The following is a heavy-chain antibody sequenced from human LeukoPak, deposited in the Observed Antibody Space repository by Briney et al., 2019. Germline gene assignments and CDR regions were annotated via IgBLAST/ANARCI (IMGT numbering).Heavy chain of an antibody. D-gene: IGHD3-16*02. J-gene: IGHJ5*02. CDR1: GGSISRGVYY. Sequence: SQTLSLTCDVSGGSISRGVYYWSWVRRLPGKGLEWIGHIYYNGNTYYNPSLRSRVAISVATSENQISLKVASVAAADTAVYFCARMTMGRDAVGRSYRFGNTWFDAWGQGTLVTVSS. V-gene: IGHV4-31*11. CDR3: ARMTMGRDAVGRSYRFGNTWFDA. CDR2: IYYNGNT.